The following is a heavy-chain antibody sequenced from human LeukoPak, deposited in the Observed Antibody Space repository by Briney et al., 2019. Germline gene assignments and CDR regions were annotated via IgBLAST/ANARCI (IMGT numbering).Heavy chain of an antibody. CDR1: GFTFSSYG. D-gene: IGHD1-26*01. V-gene: IGHV3-30*18. J-gene: IGHJ4*02. CDR3: AKAPGGGSTTIDY. CDR2: ISYDGSNK. Sequence: PGGSLRLSCAASGFTFSSYGMHWVRQAPDKGLEWVAVISYDGSNKYYADSVKGRFTISRDNSKNTLYLQMNSLRAEDTAVYYCAKAPGGGSTTIDYWGQGTLVTVSS.